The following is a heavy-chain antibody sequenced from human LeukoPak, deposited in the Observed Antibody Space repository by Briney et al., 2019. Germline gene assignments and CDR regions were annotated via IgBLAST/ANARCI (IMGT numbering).Heavy chain of an antibody. Sequence: SETLSLTCAVYGGSFSGYYWSWVRQPPGKGLEWIGEINHSGSTNYNPSLKSRVTISVDTSKNQFSLKLSSVTAADTAVYYCARERRVARITMVRGVPVFDYWGQGTLVTVSS. CDR3: ARERRVARITMVRGVPVFDY. D-gene: IGHD3-10*01. J-gene: IGHJ4*02. CDR2: INHSGST. CDR1: GGSFSGYY. V-gene: IGHV4-34*01.